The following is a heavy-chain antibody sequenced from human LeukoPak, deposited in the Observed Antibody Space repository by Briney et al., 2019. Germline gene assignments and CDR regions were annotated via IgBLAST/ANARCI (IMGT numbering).Heavy chain of an antibody. D-gene: IGHD3-10*01. CDR1: GGSISSYH. Sequence: SETLSLTCTVSGGSISSYHWSWIRQPAGKGLEWIGRIYTSGSTNYNPSLKSRVTMSVDTSKNQFSLKLSSVTAADTAVYYCAREEGYYGSGSYYPRYFDLWGRGTLVTVSS. CDR3: AREEGYYGSGSYYPRYFDL. CDR2: IYTSGST. J-gene: IGHJ2*01. V-gene: IGHV4-4*07.